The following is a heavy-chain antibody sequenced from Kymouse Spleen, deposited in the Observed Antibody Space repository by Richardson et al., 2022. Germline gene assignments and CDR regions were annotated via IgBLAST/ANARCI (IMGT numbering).Heavy chain of an antibody. CDR3: ARARGAVAGTGAFDI. CDR2: ISSSSSYI. V-gene: IGHV3-21*03. J-gene: IGHJ3*02. Sequence: EVQLVESGGGLVKPGGSLRLSCAASGFTFSSYSMNWVRQAPGKGLEWVSSISSSSSYIYYADSVKGRFTISRDNAKNSLYLQMNSLRAEDTAVYYCARARGAVAGTGAFDIWGQGTMVTVSS. D-gene: IGHD6-19*01. CDR1: GFTFSSYS.